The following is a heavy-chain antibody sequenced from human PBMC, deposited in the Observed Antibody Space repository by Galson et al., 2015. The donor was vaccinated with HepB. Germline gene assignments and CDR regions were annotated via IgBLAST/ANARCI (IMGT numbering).Heavy chain of an antibody. CDR3: VKEGSWFGGDWFDP. V-gene: IGHV3-23*01. J-gene: IGHJ5*02. CDR1: GFIFRHHA. CDR2: INGRGSTR. Sequence: SLRLSCAGSGFIFRHHAMAWIRQAPGKGLEWVSGINGRGSTRSYSDAVKGRFSISRDNSKDTVFLQMDNLRAEDTAAYYCVKEGSWFGGDWFDPWGRGALVTVS. D-gene: IGHD3-16*01.